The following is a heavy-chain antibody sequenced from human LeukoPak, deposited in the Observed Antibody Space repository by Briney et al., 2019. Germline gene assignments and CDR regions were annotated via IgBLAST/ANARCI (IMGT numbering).Heavy chain of an antibody. CDR3: AKDDNYIRFLS. Sequence: GETLRLSCVASGFTFSSHGMNWVRQAPGKGLEWVSGITGSGGNRYYADSVKGRFTISRDNSKNTLYLQMNSLRAEDTAVYYCAKDDNYIRFLSWGQGTLVTVSS. D-gene: IGHD3-16*01. CDR1: GFTFSSHG. J-gene: IGHJ5*02. CDR2: ITGSGGNR. V-gene: IGHV3-23*01.